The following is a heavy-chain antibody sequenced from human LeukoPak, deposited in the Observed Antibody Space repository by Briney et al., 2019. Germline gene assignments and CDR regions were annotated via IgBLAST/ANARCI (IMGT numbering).Heavy chain of an antibody. CDR2: IKQDGSEK. CDR1: GFTFSSYG. D-gene: IGHD6-13*01. V-gene: IGHV3-7*01. Sequence: GGSLRLSCAASGFTFSSYGMHWVRQAPGKGLEWVANIKQDGSEKYYVDSVRGRFTISRDNAKNSLYLQMTSLRAEDTAVYYCARSYSSSWEFDYWGQGTLVTVSS. CDR3: ARSYSSSWEFDY. J-gene: IGHJ4*02.